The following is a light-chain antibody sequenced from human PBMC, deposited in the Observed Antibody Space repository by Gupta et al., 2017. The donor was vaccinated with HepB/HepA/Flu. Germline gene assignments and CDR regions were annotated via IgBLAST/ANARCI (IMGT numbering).Light chain of an antibody. CDR1: QTISNY. CDR3: QQSYHSPLT. J-gene: IGKJ4*01. Sequence: DIQMTQSPSSLSASVGDRVTITCRASQTISNYLIWYQQKPGKAPKLLIYAASSLQSGVPSKFSGSGSGTDFTLTISSLQPEDFATYYCQQSYHSPLTFGGGTKVEIK. CDR2: AAS. V-gene: IGKV1-39*01.